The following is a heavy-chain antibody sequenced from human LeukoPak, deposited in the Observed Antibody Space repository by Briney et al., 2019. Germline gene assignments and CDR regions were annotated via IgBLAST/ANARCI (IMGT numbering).Heavy chain of an antibody. Sequence: ASVKVSFTASGYTFTSYYMHWVRQAPGQGLEWMGIINPSAGSTSYAQKFQGRVTMTRDTSTSTVYMELSSLRSEDTAVYYCARSRAIVVVPGAPDTRWFDPWGQGTLVTVSS. V-gene: IGHV1-46*01. D-gene: IGHD2-2*01. J-gene: IGHJ5*02. CDR1: GYTFTSYY. CDR2: INPSAGST. CDR3: ARSRAIVVVPGAPDTRWFDP.